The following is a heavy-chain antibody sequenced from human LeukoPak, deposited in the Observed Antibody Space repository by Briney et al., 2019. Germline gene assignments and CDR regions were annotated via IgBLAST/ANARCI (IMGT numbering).Heavy chain of an antibody. V-gene: IGHV3-66*02. J-gene: IGHJ6*03. CDR1: GFTVSSNY. D-gene: IGHD1-7*01. Sequence: GGSLRLSGAASGFTVSSNYMSWVGQAPGKGREWVSNIYSGGSTYDADSVKDRFTIYRDNSKNTLYLQMNSLRAEDKAVYYCARDKGGITGTTRYYYYYMDVWGQGTTVTVSS. CDR3: ARDKGGITGTTRYYYYYMDV. CDR2: IYSGGST.